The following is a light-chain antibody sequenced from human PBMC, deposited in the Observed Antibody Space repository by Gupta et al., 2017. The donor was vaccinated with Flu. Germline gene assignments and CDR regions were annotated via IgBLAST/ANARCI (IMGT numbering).Light chain of an antibody. CDR2: DAS. CDR1: QSVSSY. Sequence: EIVLTQSPATLSLSPGERATLSCRASQSVSSYLAWYQQKPGQAPRLLIYDASNRATGIPARFSGSGSGTDFTLTISSLEPEDFAVYYCQQRSNWPQGITFGQGTRLEMK. J-gene: IGKJ5*01. V-gene: IGKV3-11*01. CDR3: QQRSNWPQGIT.